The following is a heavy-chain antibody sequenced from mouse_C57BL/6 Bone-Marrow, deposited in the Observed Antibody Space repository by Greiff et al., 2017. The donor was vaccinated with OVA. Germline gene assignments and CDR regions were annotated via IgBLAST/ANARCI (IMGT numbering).Heavy chain of an antibody. V-gene: IGHV5-9-1*02. CDR1: GFTFSSYA. J-gene: IGHJ4*01. Sequence: EVQLVESGAGLVKPGGSLKLSCAASGFTFSSYAMSWVRQTPEKRLEWVAYISSGGDYIYYADTVKGRFTISRDNARTTLYLQMSSLKSEDTAMYYCTRLLDAMDDWGQGTAVTVSS. CDR2: ISSGGDYI. D-gene: IGHD2-1*01. CDR3: TRLLDAMDD.